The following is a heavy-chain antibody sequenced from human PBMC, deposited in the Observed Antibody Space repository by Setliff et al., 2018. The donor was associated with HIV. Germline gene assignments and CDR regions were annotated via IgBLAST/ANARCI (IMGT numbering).Heavy chain of an antibody. J-gene: IGHJ4*01. Sequence: PSQTLSLPCAVYGGSFSTYYWSWIRQSPGRRLEWLGEVNHSGGTNYNPSLKRRLIISSDASKNQFSLRLKSVTAADTAVYFCARRILRSAFDFWGHGTLVTVSS. D-gene: IGHD2-15*01. CDR3: ARRILRSAFDF. CDR1: GGSFSTYY. CDR2: VNHSGGT. V-gene: IGHV4-34*01.